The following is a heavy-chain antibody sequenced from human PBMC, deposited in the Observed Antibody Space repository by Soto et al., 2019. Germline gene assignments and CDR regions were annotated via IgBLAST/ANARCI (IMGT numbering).Heavy chain of an antibody. V-gene: IGHV5-51*01. Sequence: PGESLKISCKGSGCTFSTYWMGWVRQMPGKGLERMGIIYPGDSDTRYSRSYPGQVTLSADKSITTAYLQWSSLKALDSAMHYCARGFYGANSKHSFWRWGPRTMCTV. CDR3: ARGFYGANSKHSFWR. CDR2: IYPGDSDT. D-gene: IGHD3-3*01. CDR1: GCTFSTYW. J-gene: IGHJ3*01.